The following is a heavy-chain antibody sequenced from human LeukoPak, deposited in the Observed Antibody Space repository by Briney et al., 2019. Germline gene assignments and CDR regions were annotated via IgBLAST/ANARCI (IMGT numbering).Heavy chain of an antibody. V-gene: IGHV3-23*01. J-gene: IGHJ4*02. CDR2: ISGSGGST. CDR1: GFTFSSYA. D-gene: IGHD6-13*01. Sequence: GGSLRLSCAASGFTFSSYAMSWVRQAPGKGLEWVSAISGSGGSTYYADSVKGRFTISRDNSKNTLYLQMNSLRAEDTAVYYCARAGAAAGTGVNYFDYWGQGTLVTVSS. CDR3: ARAGAAAGTGVNYFDY.